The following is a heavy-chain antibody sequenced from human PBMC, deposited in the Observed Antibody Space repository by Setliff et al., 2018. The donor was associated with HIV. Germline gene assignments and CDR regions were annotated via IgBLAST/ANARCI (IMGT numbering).Heavy chain of an antibody. D-gene: IGHD6-13*01. CDR2: IHASGNT. V-gene: IGHV4-61*09. CDR3: ARAIVYGSAFDI. CDR1: GGSISSGSYY. J-gene: IGHJ3*02. Sequence: SETLSLTCTVSGGSISSGSYYWSWIRQPAGKGLEWIGHIHASGNTNHNPSLKSRVPISVDTSKKYFSLRLTSVTAADTAVYYCARAIVYGSAFDIWGQGTMVTVSS.